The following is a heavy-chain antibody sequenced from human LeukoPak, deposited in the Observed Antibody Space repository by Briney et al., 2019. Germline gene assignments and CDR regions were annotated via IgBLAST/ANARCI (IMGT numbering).Heavy chain of an antibody. V-gene: IGHV4-39*02. D-gene: IGHD5-24*01. J-gene: IGHJ6*02. CDR1: GGSISSSSYY. CDR2: IYYSGST. Sequence: SETLSLTCTVSGGSISSSSYYWGWIRQPPGKGLEWIGSIYYSGSTYYNPSLKSRVTISVDTSKNQFSLKLSSVTAADTAVYYCARDCVEMAIIGDYYYGMDVWGQGTTVTVSS. CDR3: ARDCVEMAIIGDYYYGMDV.